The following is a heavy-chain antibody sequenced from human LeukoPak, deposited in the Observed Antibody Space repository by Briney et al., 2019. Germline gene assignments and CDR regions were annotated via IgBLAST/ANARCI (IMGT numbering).Heavy chain of an antibody. Sequence: GGSLRLSCAASGFIFSDYYMSWIRQAPGKGLEWVSYISSSGSSIYYADSVKGRFTISRDNAKNSLYLQMNSLRAEDTAVYYCARGVSSWNRGFDIWGQGTMVTVSS. CDR1: GFIFSDYY. J-gene: IGHJ3*02. CDR3: ARGVSSWNRGFDI. CDR2: ISSSGSSI. V-gene: IGHV3-11*01. D-gene: IGHD6-13*01.